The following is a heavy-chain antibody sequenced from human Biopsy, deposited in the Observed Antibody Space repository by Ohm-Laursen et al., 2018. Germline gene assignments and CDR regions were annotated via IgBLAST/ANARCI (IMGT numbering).Heavy chain of an antibody. V-gene: IGHV1-2*02. CDR1: GGTFINYA. CDR3: ARVPAYPSIDGYYGLDL. CDR2: INPNSGNA. Sequence: SVKVSCKASGGTFINYAINWVRQAPGHGLEWMGWINPNSGNANYAQSFQGRLTVTRDTSISTAYMELTSLTFDDTAIYYCARVPAYPSIDGYYGLDLWGQGTTVIVSS. D-gene: IGHD3-9*01. J-gene: IGHJ6*02.